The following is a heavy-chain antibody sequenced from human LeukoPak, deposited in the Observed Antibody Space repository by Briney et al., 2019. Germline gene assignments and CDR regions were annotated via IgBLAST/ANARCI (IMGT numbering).Heavy chain of an antibody. CDR1: GYTFTGYC. Sequence: ASVKVSCKASGYTFTGYCMHWVRQAPGQGLEWMGWINPNSGGTNYAQKFQGRVTMTRDTSISTAYMELSRLRSDDTAVYYCARDLIAATDIDAFDIWGQGTMVTVSS. V-gene: IGHV1-2*02. J-gene: IGHJ3*02. D-gene: IGHD6-13*01. CDR3: ARDLIAATDIDAFDI. CDR2: INPNSGGT.